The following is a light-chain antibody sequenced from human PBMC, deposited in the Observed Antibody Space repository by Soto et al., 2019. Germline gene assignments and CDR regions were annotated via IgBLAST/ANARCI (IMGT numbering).Light chain of an antibody. Sequence: QSVLTQPPSASGSPGQSVAISCTGTSSDVGGYNFVSWYQQHPGKVPKVLIYEVSKRASGVPDRFSGSKSGNTASLTVSGLQAEDEADYYCSSYAGSNNVLIGGGTKVTVL. CDR3: SSYAGSNNVL. CDR1: SSDVGGYNF. V-gene: IGLV2-8*01. CDR2: EVS. J-gene: IGLJ2*01.